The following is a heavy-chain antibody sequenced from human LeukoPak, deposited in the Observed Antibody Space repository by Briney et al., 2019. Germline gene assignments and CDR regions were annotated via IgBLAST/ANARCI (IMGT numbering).Heavy chain of an antibody. CDR3: AKNSLRNSDY. V-gene: IGHV3-23*01. CDR1: GFTFSSYA. J-gene: IGHJ4*02. Sequence: GGSLRLSCAASGFTFSSYAMSWVRQAPGKGLEWVSVISGSGGTTHYADSVKGRFTISRDNSKNTLDLQMNSLRVEDTAVYYCAKNSLRNSDYWGQGTLVTVSS. CDR2: ISGSGGTT. D-gene: IGHD4-17*01.